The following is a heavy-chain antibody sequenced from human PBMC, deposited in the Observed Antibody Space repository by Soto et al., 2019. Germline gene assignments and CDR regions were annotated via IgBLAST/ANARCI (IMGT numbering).Heavy chain of an antibody. CDR2: IYYSGST. D-gene: IGHD6-13*01. V-gene: IGHV4-30-4*01. CDR3: ARVTGIAAAGTWWFDP. Sequence: SETLSLTCTVSGGSISSGDYYWSWIRQPPGKGLEWIGYIYYSGSTYYNPSLKSRVTISVDTSKNQFSLKPSSVTAADTAVYYCARVTGIAAAGTWWFDPWGQGTLVTVSS. J-gene: IGHJ5*02. CDR1: GGSISSGDYY.